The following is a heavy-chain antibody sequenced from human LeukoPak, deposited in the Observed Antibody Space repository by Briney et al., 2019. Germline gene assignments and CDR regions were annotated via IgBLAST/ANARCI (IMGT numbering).Heavy chain of an antibody. CDR2: IKQDGSEK. CDR3: ARAVDCSGGSCSSYYYYYYYMDV. Sequence: GGSLRLSCAASGFTFSSYWMSWVRQAPGKGLEWVANIKQDGSEKYYVDSVKGRFTISRDNAKNSLYLQMNSLRAEDTAVYYCARAVDCSGGSCSSYYYYYYYMDVWGKGTTVTISS. J-gene: IGHJ6*03. CDR1: GFTFSSYW. V-gene: IGHV3-7*01. D-gene: IGHD2-15*01.